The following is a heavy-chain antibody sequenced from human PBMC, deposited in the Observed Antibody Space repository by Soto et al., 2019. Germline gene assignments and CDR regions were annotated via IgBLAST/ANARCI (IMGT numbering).Heavy chain of an antibody. CDR2: ISAYNGNT. Sequence: GASVKVSCKASGYTFTSYGISWVRQAPGQGLEWMGWISAYNGNTNYAQKLQGRVTMTTDTSTSTAYMELRSLRSDDTAVYYCARVEWVYGSGSGGVISPIMTYYFDYWGQGTLVTVSS. CDR3: ARVEWVYGSGSGGVISPIMTYYFDY. CDR1: GYTFTSYG. J-gene: IGHJ4*02. V-gene: IGHV1-18*04. D-gene: IGHD3-10*01.